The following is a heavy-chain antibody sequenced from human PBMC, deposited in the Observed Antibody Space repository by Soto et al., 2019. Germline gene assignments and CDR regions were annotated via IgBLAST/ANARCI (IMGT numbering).Heavy chain of an antibody. V-gene: IGHV1-18*01. CDR3: ARGCTSTSCYRVGWFDP. CDR2: ISAYNGNT. J-gene: IGHJ5*02. D-gene: IGHD2-2*01. CDR1: GYTFTNYG. Sequence: ASVKVSCKASGYTFTNYGINWVRQAPGQGLEWMGWISAYNGNTDYAHKFQGRATMTTDTSTSTAYMDLRSLRSDDTAVYYCARGCTSTSCYRVGWFDPWGQGTLVTVS.